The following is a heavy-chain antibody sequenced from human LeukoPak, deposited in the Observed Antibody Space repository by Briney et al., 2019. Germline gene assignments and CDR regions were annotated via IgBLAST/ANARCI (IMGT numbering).Heavy chain of an antibody. J-gene: IGHJ5*02. CDR3: ARHAVTTNDVDP. D-gene: IGHD4-17*01. Sequence: PLETLSLTCTVSGGSISSSSYSWGWIRQPPGKGLEWIGSIYYSGSTYYNPSLKSRVTISVDTSKNQFSLKLSSVTAADTAVYYCARHAVTTNDVDPWGQGTLVTVSS. CDR1: GGSISSSSYS. CDR2: IYYSGST. V-gene: IGHV4-39*01.